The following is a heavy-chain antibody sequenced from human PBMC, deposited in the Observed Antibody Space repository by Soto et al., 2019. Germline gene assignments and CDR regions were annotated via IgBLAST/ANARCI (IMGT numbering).Heavy chain of an antibody. CDR1: GCSISSYY. CDR3: ARRWGRSFYC. D-gene: IGHD2-15*01. CDR2: IYYSGST. V-gene: IGHV4-59*08. Sequence: SETLSLTCTVSGCSISSYYWSWIRQPPGKGLEWIGYIYYSGSTNYNPSLKSRVTISVDTSKNQFSLKLSSVTAADTAVYYCARRWGRSFYCCGQGTLVTVSS. J-gene: IGHJ4*02.